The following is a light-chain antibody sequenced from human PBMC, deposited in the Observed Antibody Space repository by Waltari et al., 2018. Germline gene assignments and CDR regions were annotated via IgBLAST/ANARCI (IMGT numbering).Light chain of an antibody. J-gene: IGKJ2*01. CDR3: QHYNNYPVA. CDR2: KPF. V-gene: IGKV1-5*03. Sequence: DIQMTQSPSTLSASVGDRVTITCQASQSISIWLAWYQQKPGKAPKLLISKPFSLESGVPSRFSGSGSGTEFTLTISNLQPDDFATYYCQHYNNYPVAFGQGTKLEI. CDR1: QSISIW.